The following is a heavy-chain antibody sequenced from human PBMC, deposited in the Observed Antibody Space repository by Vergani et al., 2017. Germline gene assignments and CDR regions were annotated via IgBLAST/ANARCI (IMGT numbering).Heavy chain of an antibody. D-gene: IGHD3-10*01. CDR2: IWYDGSNK. Sequence: QVQLVESGGGVVQPGRSLRLSCAASVFTFSSYGMHWVRQAPGKGLEWVAVIWYDGSNKYYADSVKGRFTISRDNSKNTLYLQMNSLRAEDTAVYYCARDWGVTVFLYGMDVWGQGTTVTVSS. CDR1: VFTFSSYG. CDR3: ARDWGVTVFLYGMDV. J-gene: IGHJ6*02. V-gene: IGHV3-33*01.